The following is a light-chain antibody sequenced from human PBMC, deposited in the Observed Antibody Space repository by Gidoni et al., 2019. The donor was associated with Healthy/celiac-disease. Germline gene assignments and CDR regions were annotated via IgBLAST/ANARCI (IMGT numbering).Light chain of an antibody. CDR2: DAS. CDR3: QQRSNWPPFT. V-gene: IGKV3-11*01. Sequence: EIVLTQSPATLSLAPGERATLSCRASQSVSSYLAWYQQKPGQAPRLLIYDASNRAPGIPARFSGSGAGTDFTLTISSLEPEDFAVYYCQQRSNWPPFTFGPXTKVDIK. J-gene: IGKJ3*01. CDR1: QSVSSY.